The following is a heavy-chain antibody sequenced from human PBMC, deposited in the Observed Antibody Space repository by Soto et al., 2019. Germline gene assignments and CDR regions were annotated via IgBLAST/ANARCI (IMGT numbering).Heavy chain of an antibody. V-gene: IGHV3-48*01. CDR2: ISSSSSTI. J-gene: IGHJ5*02. CDR3: AREGSSGWNGLNWFDP. D-gene: IGHD6-19*01. Sequence: GGSLRLSCAASGFTFSSYSMNWVRQAPGKGLEWVSYISSSSSTIYYAGSVKGRFTISRDNAKNSLYLQMNSLRAEDTAVYYCAREGSSGWNGLNWFDPWGQGTLVTVSS. CDR1: GFTFSSYS.